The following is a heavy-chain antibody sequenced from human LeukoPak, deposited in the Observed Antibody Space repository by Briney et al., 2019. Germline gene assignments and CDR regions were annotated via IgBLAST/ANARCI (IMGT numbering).Heavy chain of an antibody. D-gene: IGHD3-10*01. CDR2: INPSGSST. V-gene: IGHV1-46*01. J-gene: IGHJ3*02. CDR1: GYSFTSHY. Sequence: ASVKVSCKASGYSFTSHYMHWVRQAPGQGLEWMGLINPSGSSTLYAQKLQGRVTMTTDTSTSTAYMELRSLRSDDTAVYYCATGSGSSDAFDIWGQGTMVTVSS. CDR3: ATGSGSSDAFDI.